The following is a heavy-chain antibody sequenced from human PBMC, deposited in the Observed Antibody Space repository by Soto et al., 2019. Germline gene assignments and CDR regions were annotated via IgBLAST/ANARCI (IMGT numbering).Heavy chain of an antibody. D-gene: IGHD1-26*01. CDR2: IYPGDSDT. J-gene: IGHJ6*02. CDR3: ARQWEAGCYYYYGMDV. Sequence: GESLKISCKGSGYSFTSNWIGWVRQMPGKGLEWMGIIYPGDSDTRYSPSFQGQVTISADKTISTAYLQWSSLKASDTAMYYCARQWEAGCYYYYGMDVWGPGTTVTVSS. V-gene: IGHV5-51*01. CDR1: GYSFTSNW.